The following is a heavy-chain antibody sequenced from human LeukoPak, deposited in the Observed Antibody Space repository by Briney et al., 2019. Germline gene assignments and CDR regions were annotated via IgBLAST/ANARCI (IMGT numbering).Heavy chain of an antibody. CDR2: ISYDGSNK. CDR3: ARGRKRGHKGDNWFDP. Sequence: GGSLRLSCAASGFTFSSYAMHWVRQAPGKGLEWVAVISYDGSNKYYADSVKGRFTISRDNSKNTLYLQMNSLRAEDTAVYYCARGRKRGHKGDNWFDPWGQGTLVTVSS. V-gene: IGHV3-30-3*01. CDR1: GFTFSSYA. D-gene: IGHD1-26*01. J-gene: IGHJ5*02.